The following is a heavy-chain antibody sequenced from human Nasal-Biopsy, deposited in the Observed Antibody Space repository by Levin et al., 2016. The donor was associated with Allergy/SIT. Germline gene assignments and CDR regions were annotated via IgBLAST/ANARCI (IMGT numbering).Heavy chain of an antibody. Sequence: SETLSLTCSVSGGSISSGTYYWSWIRQHPGKGLEWIGYINNSGSTYYNPSLKSRVTISVDRSKNQFSLKLTSVTAADTAVFYCASGGGPGYYYGMDVWGQGTTVTVSS. V-gene: IGHV4-31*03. CDR3: ASGGGPGYYYGMDV. D-gene: IGHD2-21*01. CDR1: GGSISSGTYY. CDR2: INNSGST. J-gene: IGHJ6*02.